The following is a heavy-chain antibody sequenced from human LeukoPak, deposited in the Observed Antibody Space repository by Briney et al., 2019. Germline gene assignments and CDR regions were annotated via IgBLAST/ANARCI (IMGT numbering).Heavy chain of an antibody. V-gene: IGHV3-23*01. CDR3: AKGVAGLDY. CDR1: GFTFSSYA. J-gene: IGHJ4*02. Sequence: PGGSLTLSCAAPGFTFSSYAMSWVRQAPGKGLGIVSAISGRGGSTYYADSVKGRFTISRDNSKNTLYLQMNSLRDEDTAVYYCAKGVAGLDYWGQGTLVTVSS. D-gene: IGHD6-19*01. CDR2: ISGRGGST.